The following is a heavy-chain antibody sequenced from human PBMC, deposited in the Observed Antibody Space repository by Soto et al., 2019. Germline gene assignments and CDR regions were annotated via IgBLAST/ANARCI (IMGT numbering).Heavy chain of an antibody. D-gene: IGHD3-3*01. Sequence: TLSLTCTVSGGSISSGGYYWSWIRQHPGKGLEWIGYIYYSGSTYYNPSLKSRVTISVDTSKNQFSLKLSSVTAADTAVYYSARAIFWSGYYSVYYFDYWGQGTLVTVSS. CDR1: GGSISSGGYY. J-gene: IGHJ4*02. CDR2: IYYSGST. CDR3: ARAIFWSGYYSVYYFDY. V-gene: IGHV4-31*03.